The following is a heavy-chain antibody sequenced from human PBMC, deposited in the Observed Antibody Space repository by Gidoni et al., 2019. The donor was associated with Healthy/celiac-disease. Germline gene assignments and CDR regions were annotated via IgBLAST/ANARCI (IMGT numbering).Heavy chain of an antibody. V-gene: IGHV3-53*02. CDR1: GFPVSINY. J-gene: IGHJ5*02. CDR2: IYSGGST. D-gene: IGHD1-1*01. CDR3: ARVATGMGNWFDP. Sequence: EVQLVETGGGLIQPGGSLSLSSAASGFPVSINYMSWVRQAPGKGLEWVSVIYSGGSTYYADSVKGRFTISRDNSKNTLYLKMNSLRAEDTAVYYCARVATGMGNWFDPWGQGTLVTVSS.